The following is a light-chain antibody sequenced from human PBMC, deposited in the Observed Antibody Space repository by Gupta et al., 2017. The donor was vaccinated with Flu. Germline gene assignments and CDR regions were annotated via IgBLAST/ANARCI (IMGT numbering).Light chain of an antibody. J-gene: IGKJ4*01. CDR1: QDISNY. CDR3: QQYDNLPLT. Sequence: DIQMTQSPSSLSASVGDRVTITCQASQDISNYLKWYQQKPGKAPKLLIYDASNLETGVPSRFSGSGSGTDITFTISSLQPEDIATYYYQQYDNLPLTFGGGTKVEIK. CDR2: DAS. V-gene: IGKV1-33*01.